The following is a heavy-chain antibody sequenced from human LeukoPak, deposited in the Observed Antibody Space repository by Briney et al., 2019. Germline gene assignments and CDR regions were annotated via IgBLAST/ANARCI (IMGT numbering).Heavy chain of an antibody. CDR1: GFTFSSYS. D-gene: IGHD1-26*01. J-gene: IGHJ4*02. CDR2: ISSSSSYI. Sequence: GGSLRLSCAASGFTFSSYSMNWVRQAPGKGLEWVSSISSSSSYIYYADSVKGRFTISRDNAKNSLYLQMNSLRAEDTAVYYCARVAGATQGYYFDYWGQGTLVTVSS. V-gene: IGHV3-21*01. CDR3: ARVAGATQGYYFDY.